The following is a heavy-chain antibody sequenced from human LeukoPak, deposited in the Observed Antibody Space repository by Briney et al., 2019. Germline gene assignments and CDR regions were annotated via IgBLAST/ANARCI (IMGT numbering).Heavy chain of an antibody. CDR3: ARDRATGTTGFDY. CDR1: GDSVSRNSAA. V-gene: IGHV6-1*01. CDR2: TGYRSTWYN. J-gene: IGHJ4*02. Sequence: QTLSLTCALSGDSVSRNSAAWNWIRQSPSRGLEWLGMTGYRSTWYNDYAVSVKRRETNNPDTSKNQVSLQFDSVTPEDTAVYYWARDRATGTTGFDYWGQGILVTVSS. D-gene: IGHD1-1*01.